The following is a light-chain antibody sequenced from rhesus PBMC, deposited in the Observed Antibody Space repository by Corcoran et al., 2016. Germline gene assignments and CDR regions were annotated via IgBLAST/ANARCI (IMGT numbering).Light chain of an antibody. Sequence: EIVVTQSPATLYLSPGERATLSCRASQSVDSYLAWDQQKPGQGPRHLIYGASSRATGIPDRFRGSGSWTDFTLTISSLEPEDVGVYYCQQSSDFWTFGQGTKVEIK. V-gene: IGKV3-24*04. CDR3: QQSSDFWT. CDR2: GAS. CDR1: QSVDSY. J-gene: IGKJ1*01.